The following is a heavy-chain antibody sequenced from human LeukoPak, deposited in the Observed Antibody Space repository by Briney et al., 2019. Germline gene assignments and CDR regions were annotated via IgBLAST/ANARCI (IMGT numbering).Heavy chain of an antibody. CDR1: GYTFTAYY. CDR2: INPNSGGT. CDR3: AKARGLYCSSTSCYDCDV. J-gene: IGHJ6*04. V-gene: IGHV1-2*02. D-gene: IGHD2-2*01. Sequence: ASVKVSCKASGYTFTAYYIHWVRQAPGQGLEWMGWINPNSGGTNYAQTFQGRVTLTRDTSITTAYMELNRLRSDDTAVYYCAKARGLYCSSTSCYDCDVWGKGTTVTVSS.